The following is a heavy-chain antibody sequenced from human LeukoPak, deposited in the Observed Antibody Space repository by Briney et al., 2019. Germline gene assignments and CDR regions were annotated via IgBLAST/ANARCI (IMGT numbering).Heavy chain of an antibody. J-gene: IGHJ4*02. CDR2: VNTVSSYI. CDR1: GFTFSDYS. D-gene: IGHD3-22*01. V-gene: IGHV3-21*01. CDR3: ARLRRNSDRSDFFYYYDH. Sequence: GGSLRLSCAAPGFTFSDYSMNWVRQAPGKGLEWVASVNTVSSYIYYADSMRGRFTISRDNAKNSLFLQMNSLRAEDTAVYYCARLRRNSDRSDFFYYYDHWGQGTLVTVSS.